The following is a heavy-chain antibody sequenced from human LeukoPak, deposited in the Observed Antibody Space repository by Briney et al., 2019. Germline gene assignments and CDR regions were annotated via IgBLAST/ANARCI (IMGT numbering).Heavy chain of an antibody. D-gene: IGHD6-19*01. CDR1: GGSISSYY. CDR3: ARDIRAVAGVNAFDI. CDR2: IYYSGST. V-gene: IGHV4-59*01. J-gene: IGHJ3*02. Sequence: SETLSLTCTVSGGSISSYYWSWIRQPPGKGLEWIGYIYYSGSTNYNPSLKSRVTISVDTSKNQFSLKLSSVTAADTAVYYCARDIRAVAGVNAFDIWGQGTVVTVSS.